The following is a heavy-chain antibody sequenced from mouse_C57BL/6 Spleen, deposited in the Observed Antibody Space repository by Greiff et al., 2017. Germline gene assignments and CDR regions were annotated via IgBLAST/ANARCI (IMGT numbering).Heavy chain of an antibody. CDR1: GFTFSSYT. CDR2: ISGGGGNT. J-gene: IGHJ3*01. CDR3: ARKIPPTWFAY. V-gene: IGHV5-9*01. Sequence: EVMLVESGGGLVKPGGSLKLSCAASGFTFSSYTMSWVRQTPEKRLEWVATISGGGGNTSSTDSVKGRFTISRDNAKNTLYLQMSSLRSEDTALYYCARKIPPTWFAYGGQGTLVTVSA.